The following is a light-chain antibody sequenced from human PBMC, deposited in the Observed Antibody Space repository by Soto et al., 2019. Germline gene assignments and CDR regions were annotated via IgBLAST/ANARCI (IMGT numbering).Light chain of an antibody. Sequence: AIPLTQSPSSLSASVGEGVTIXCRASQGIRNDLGWYQQKPGKAPKLLIYAASSLQSGVPSRFSGSGSGTDFTLTISSLQPEDFATYYCLQDYNYPHTFGQGTRLEIK. J-gene: IGKJ5*01. CDR1: QGIRND. CDR3: LQDYNYPHT. CDR2: AAS. V-gene: IGKV1-6*01.